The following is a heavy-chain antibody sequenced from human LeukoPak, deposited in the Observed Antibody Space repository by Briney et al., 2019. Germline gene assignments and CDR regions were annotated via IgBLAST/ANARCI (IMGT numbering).Heavy chain of an antibody. CDR3: ARGDDYDFWSGQGT. CDR2: MKPNSGNT. CDR1: GYTFTSYD. J-gene: IGHJ5*02. D-gene: IGHD3-3*01. Sequence: GASVKVSCKASGYTFTSYDINWVRQATGQGLEWMGWMKPNSGNTGYAQKFQGRVTMTRNTSISTAYMELSSLRSEDTAVYHCARGDDYDFWSGQGTWGQGTLVTVSS. V-gene: IGHV1-8*01.